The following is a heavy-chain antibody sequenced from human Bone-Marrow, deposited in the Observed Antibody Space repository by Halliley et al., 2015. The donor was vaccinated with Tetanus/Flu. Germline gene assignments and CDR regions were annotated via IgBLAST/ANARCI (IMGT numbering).Heavy chain of an antibody. V-gene: IGHV3-48*03. CDR1: GFTFSNYE. CDR2: ISSSGSTI. J-gene: IGHJ4*02. CDR3: ARVGLWRDFDY. D-gene: IGHD3-3*01. Sequence: SGFTFSNYEINWVRQAPGKGLEWVSYISSSGSTIYYADSVKGRFTISRDNAKNSLYLQLNSLRAGDTAVYYCARVGLWRDFDYWGQGTLVAVSS.